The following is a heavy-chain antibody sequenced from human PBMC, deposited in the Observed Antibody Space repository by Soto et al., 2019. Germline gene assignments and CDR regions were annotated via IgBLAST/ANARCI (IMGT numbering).Heavy chain of an antibody. CDR2: IIPIFGTA. CDR3: ARDVGSREPEYGMDV. CDR1: GGTFSSYA. J-gene: IGHJ6*02. Sequence: SVKVSCKASGGTFSSYAISWVRQAPGQGLEWKGGIIPIFGTANYAQKFQGRVTITADESTSTAYMELSSLRSEDTAVYYCARDVGSREPEYGMDVWGQGTTVTVSS. D-gene: IGHD1-26*01. V-gene: IGHV1-69*13.